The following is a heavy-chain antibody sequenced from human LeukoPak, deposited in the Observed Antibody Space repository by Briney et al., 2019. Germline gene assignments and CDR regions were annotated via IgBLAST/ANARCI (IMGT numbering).Heavy chain of an antibody. CDR1: GGSFSGYY. CDR2: INHSGST. Sequence: SETLSLTCAVYGGSFSGYYWSWIRQPPGKGLEWIGEINHSGSTNYNLSLKSRVTISVDTSKNQFSLKLSSVTAADTAVYYCARRASIAARGGWFDPWGQGTLVTVSS. CDR3: ARRASIAARGGWFDP. V-gene: IGHV4-34*01. D-gene: IGHD6-6*01. J-gene: IGHJ5*02.